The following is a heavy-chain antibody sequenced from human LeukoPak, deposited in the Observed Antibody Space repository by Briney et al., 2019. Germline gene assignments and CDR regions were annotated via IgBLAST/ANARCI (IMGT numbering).Heavy chain of an antibody. V-gene: IGHV1-69*05. D-gene: IGHD3-10*01. CDR2: ISPIFGTA. CDR3: AAPQNMVRGVTQPDAFDI. Sequence: SVKVSCKASGCTFSSYAISWVRQAPGQGLEWMGRISPIFGTANYAQKFQGRVTITTDESTSAAYMELSSLRSEDTAVYYCAAPQNMVRGVTQPDAFDIWGQGTMVTVSS. CDR1: GCTFSSYA. J-gene: IGHJ3*02.